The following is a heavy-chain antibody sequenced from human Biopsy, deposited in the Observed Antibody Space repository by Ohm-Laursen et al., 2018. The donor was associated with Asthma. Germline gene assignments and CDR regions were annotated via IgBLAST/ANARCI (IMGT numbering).Heavy chain of an antibody. CDR3: ARAVDYSHYYGIDV. CDR1: GDTFNSAG. J-gene: IGHJ6*02. D-gene: IGHD3-10*01. CDR2: ISVYNGNT. Sequence: SVKVSCKASGDTFNSAGITWVRQAPGQGLEWMGWISVYNGNTKVAQKLQDRVTMITDTSTSTAYMELRSLRSDDTAVYFCARAVDYSHYYGIDVWGQGTTVTVS. V-gene: IGHV1-18*01.